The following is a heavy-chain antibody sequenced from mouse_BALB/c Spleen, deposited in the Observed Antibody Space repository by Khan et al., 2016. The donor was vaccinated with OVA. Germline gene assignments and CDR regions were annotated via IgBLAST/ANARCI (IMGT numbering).Heavy chain of an antibody. V-gene: IGHV5-6-5*01. CDR3: ARDYGFTY. CDR2: ISSGGNT. CDR1: GFTFSNYA. Sequence: EVELVESGGGLVQPGGSLKLSCEGSGFTFSNYAMSWVRQTPERRLEWVASISSGGNTYYSVSVKGRFTISRDKARNFLYLQMSSLRSEDTAMYYCARDYGFTYWGQGTLVTVSA. J-gene: IGHJ3*01.